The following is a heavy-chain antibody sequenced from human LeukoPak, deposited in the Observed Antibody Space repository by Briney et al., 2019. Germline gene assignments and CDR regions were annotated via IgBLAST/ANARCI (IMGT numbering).Heavy chain of an antibody. V-gene: IGHV1-46*01. CDR1: GYTFTDYY. CDR2: INPSGGST. J-gene: IGHJ3*02. D-gene: IGHD3-22*01. CDR3: ALMIVVVTDAFDI. Sequence: EASVTVSCKASGYTFTDYYMHWVRQAPGQGLEWMGIINPSGGSTSYAQKFQGRVTMTRDTSTSTVYMELSSLRSEDTAVYYCALMIVVVTDAFDIWGQGTMVTVSS.